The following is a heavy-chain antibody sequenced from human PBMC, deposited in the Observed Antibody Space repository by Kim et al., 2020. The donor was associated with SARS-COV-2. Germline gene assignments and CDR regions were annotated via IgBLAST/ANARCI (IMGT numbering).Heavy chain of an antibody. CDR1: GGSFSGYY. D-gene: IGHD5-12*01. CDR3: ARFFLPVSGSGYDSPGTRNRKGVQPLNKRTSGWFDP. Sequence: SETLSLTCAVYGGSFSGYYWSWIRQPPGKGLEWIGEINHSGSTNYNPSLKSRVTISVDTSKNQFSLKLSSVTAADTAVYYCARFFLPVSGSGYDSPGTRNRKGVQPLNKRTSGWFDPWGQGTLVTVSS. V-gene: IGHV4-34*01. CDR2: INHSGST. J-gene: IGHJ5*02.